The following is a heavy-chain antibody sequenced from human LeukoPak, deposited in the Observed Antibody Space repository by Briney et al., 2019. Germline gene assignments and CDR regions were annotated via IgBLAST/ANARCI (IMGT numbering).Heavy chain of an antibody. J-gene: IGHJ6*03. D-gene: IGHD2-15*01. CDR2: IYTSGST. CDR3: ARAAGGGEYYYYYYMDV. Sequence: PSQTLSLTCTVSGGSISSGSYYWSWIRQPAGKGLEWIGRIYTSGSTNYNPSLKSRVTISVDTSKNQFSLKLSSVTAADTAVYYCARAAGGGEYYYYYYMDVWGKGTTVTVSS. V-gene: IGHV4-61*02. CDR1: GGSISSGSYY.